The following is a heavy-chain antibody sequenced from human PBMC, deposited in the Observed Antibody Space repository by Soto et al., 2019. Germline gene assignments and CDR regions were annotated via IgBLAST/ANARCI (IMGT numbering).Heavy chain of an antibody. CDR2: MSGSGGST. D-gene: IGHD3-3*01. J-gene: IGHJ4*02. CDR3: AKTPDFFLCPATAPFDY. V-gene: IGHV3-23*01. CDR1: GFTFSSYA. Sequence: EVQLLESGGGLVQPGGSLRLSCAASGFTFSSYAMSWVRQAPGKGLEWVSAMSGSGGSTYYADSVKGRFTISRDNSKNTLYLKMNSLRAEDTAVYYCAKTPDFFLCPATAPFDYWGQGTLVTVSS.